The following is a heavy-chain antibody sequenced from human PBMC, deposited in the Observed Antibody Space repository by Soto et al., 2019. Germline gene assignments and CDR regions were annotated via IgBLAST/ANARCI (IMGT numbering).Heavy chain of an antibody. CDR2: ISYDGSNK. CDR1: GLTFSSYA. V-gene: IGHV3-30-3*01. Sequence: QVQLVESGGGVVQPGRSLRLSCAASGLTFSSYAMHWVRQAPGKGLEWVAVISYDGSNKYYADSVKGRFTISRDNSKNTLYLQMNSLRAEDTAVYYCARERKYGMDVWGQGTTVTVSS. CDR3: ARERKYGMDV. J-gene: IGHJ6*02.